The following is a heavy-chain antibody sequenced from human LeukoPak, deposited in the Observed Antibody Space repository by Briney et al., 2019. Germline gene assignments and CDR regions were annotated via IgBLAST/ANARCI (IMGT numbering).Heavy chain of an antibody. Sequence: GGSLRLSCAASGFTFDDYTMHWVRQAPGKGLEWVSLISWDGGSTYYADSVKGRFTISRDNSKNSLYLQMNSLRTEDTALYYCAKETTENDAFDIWGQGTMVTVSS. V-gene: IGHV3-43*01. CDR2: ISWDGGST. CDR3: AKETTENDAFDI. CDR1: GFTFDDYT. J-gene: IGHJ3*02. D-gene: IGHD1/OR15-1a*01.